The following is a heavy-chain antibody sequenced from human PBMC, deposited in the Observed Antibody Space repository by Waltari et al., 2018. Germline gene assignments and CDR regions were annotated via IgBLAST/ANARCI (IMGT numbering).Heavy chain of an antibody. D-gene: IGHD2-2*01. CDR3: ARDRCNSTSCLSRGAFDI. CDR1: GGSISSYY. V-gene: IGHV4-4*07. CDR2: IYARRST. J-gene: IGHJ3*02. Sequence: QVQLQESGPGLVKPSETLSLTCTVSGGSISSYYWSWVRQPAGQGLEWIGRIYARRSTNYNPTLRSRVTRSVDTSKNHFSLRLTSVTAADTAVYYCARDRCNSTSCLSRGAFDIWGQGTMVTVSS.